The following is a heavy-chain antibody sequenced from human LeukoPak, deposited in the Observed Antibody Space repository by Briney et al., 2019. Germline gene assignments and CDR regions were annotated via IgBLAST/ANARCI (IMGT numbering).Heavy chain of an antibody. CDR3: ARGVVIAPQTFDY. D-gene: IGHD2-21*01. J-gene: IGHJ4*02. CDR1: GESISGFY. Sequence: SETLSLTCTVSGESISGFYWTWIRQPPGKGLEWIGYIYYSGSTNYNPSLTSRVTISVDTSKNQFSLKLSSVTAADTAVYYCARGVVIAPQTFDYWGQGTLVTVSS. CDR2: IYYSGST. V-gene: IGHV4-59*01.